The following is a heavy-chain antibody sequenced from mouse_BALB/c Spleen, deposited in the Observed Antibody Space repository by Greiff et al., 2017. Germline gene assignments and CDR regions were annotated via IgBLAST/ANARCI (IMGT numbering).Heavy chain of an antibody. Sequence: VQLQQSGAELVRPGSSVKISCKASGYAFSSYWMNWVKQRPGQGLEWIGQIYPGDGDTNYNGKFKGKATLTADKSSSTAYMQLSSLTSEDSAVYFCASLGRGAYWGQGTLVTVSA. CDR1: GYAFSSYW. D-gene: IGHD4-1*01. CDR2: IYPGDGDT. CDR3: ASLGRGAY. V-gene: IGHV1-80*01. J-gene: IGHJ3*01.